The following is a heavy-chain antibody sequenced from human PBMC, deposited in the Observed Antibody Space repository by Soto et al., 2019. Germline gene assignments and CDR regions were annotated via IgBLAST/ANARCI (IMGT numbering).Heavy chain of an antibody. J-gene: IGHJ3*02. D-gene: IGHD5-18*01. V-gene: IGHV3-23*01. CDR2: ISGSGGST. CDR1: GFTFSSYV. Sequence: PGWSLRLSCAASGFTFSSYVMSWVRQAPGKGLEWVSAISGSGGSTYYADSVKGRFTISRDNSKNTLYLQMNSLRAEDTAVYYCAKDLDTAMDPDAFDIWGQGTMVIVSS. CDR3: AKDLDTAMDPDAFDI.